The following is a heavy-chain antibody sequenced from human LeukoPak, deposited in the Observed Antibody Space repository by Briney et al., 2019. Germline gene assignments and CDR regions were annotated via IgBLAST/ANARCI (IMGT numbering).Heavy chain of an antibody. D-gene: IGHD3-10*01. Sequence: GGSLRLSCASSVCTFSSYAMSWVRQAPGKGLEWVSAISGSGGSTYYADSVKGRFTISRDNSKNTLYLQMNSLRAEDTAVYYCAKAPYGSGKRGWYFDLWGRGTLVTVSS. V-gene: IGHV3-23*01. CDR3: AKAPYGSGKRGWYFDL. CDR1: VCTFSSYA. J-gene: IGHJ2*01. CDR2: ISGSGGST.